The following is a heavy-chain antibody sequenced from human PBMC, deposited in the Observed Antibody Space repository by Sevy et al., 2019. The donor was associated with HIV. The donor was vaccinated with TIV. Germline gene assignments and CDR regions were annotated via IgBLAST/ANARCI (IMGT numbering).Heavy chain of an antibody. Sequence: SQTLSLTCAISGDSVSSNSAAWNWIRQSPSRGLEWLGKTYYRSKWHNHYAVSVRSRITIKPDTSKNQFSLQLKSVTPEDTAVYYCVREGDYYDSSGYFDYWGQGTLVTVSS. J-gene: IGHJ4*02. CDR3: VREGDYYDSSGYFDY. CDR2: TYYRSKWHN. V-gene: IGHV6-1*01. D-gene: IGHD3-22*01. CDR1: GDSVSSNSAA.